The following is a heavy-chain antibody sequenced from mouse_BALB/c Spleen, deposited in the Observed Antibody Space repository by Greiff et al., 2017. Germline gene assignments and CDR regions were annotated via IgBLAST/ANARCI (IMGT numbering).Heavy chain of an antibody. J-gene: IGHJ4*01. D-gene: IGHD4-1*01. CDR2: INPSSGYT. CDR1: GYTFTSYT. Sequence: QVQLQQSGAELARPGASVKMSCKASGYTFTSYTMHWVKQRPGQGLEWIGYINPSSGYTNYNQKFKDKATLTADKSSSTAYMQLSSLTSEDSAVYYCASGLGHYYAMDYWGQGTSVTVSS. V-gene: IGHV1-4*01. CDR3: ASGLGHYYAMDY.